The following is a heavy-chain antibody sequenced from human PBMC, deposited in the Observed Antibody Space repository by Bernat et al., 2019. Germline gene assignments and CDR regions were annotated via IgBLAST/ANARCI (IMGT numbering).Heavy chain of an antibody. CDR3: ARERITGTTNNWFDP. Sequence: QVQLQQWGAGLLKPSETLSLTCAVYGGSFSGYYWSWIRQPPGKGLEWIGEINHSGSTNYNPSLKSRVTISVDTSKNQFSLKLSSVTAADTAVYYCARERITGTTNNWFDPWGQGTLVTVSS. D-gene: IGHD1-7*01. CDR1: GGSFSGYY. CDR2: INHSGST. V-gene: IGHV4-34*01. J-gene: IGHJ5*02.